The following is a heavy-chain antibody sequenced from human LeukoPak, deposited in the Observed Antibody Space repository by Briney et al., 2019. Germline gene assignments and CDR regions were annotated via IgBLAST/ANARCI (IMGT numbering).Heavy chain of an antibody. CDR1: GYTLTELS. J-gene: IGHJ4*02. CDR3: ATDREEVGAFDY. CDR2: FDPEDGET. D-gene: IGHD1-26*01. V-gene: IGHV1-24*01. Sequence: ASVKVSCKVSGYTLTELSMHWVRQAPGKGLEWMGGFDPEDGETIYAQKFQGRVTMTEDTSTDTAYMELSSLRSEDTAVYYCATDREEVGAFDYWGQGTLVAVSS.